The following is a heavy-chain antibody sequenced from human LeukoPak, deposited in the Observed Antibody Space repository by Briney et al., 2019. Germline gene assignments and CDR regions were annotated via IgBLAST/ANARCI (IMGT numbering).Heavy chain of an antibody. D-gene: IGHD5-12*01. J-gene: IGHJ6*03. V-gene: IGHV3-74*01. CDR1: GFTFSGYW. Sequence: GGSLRLSCAASGFTFSGYWMHWVRQAPGKGLVWVSRINGDGSSTTYADSVKGRFTISRDNAKNSLYLQMNSLRAEDAAVYYCAKGAAGGGGATNYYYYYMDVWGKGTTVTVSS. CDR2: INGDGSST. CDR3: AKGAAGGGGATNYYYYYMDV.